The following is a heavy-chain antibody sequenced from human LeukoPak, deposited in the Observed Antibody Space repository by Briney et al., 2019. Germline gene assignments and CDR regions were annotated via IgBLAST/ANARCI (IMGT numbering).Heavy chain of an antibody. D-gene: IGHD2-2*01. V-gene: IGHV4-61*02. CDR3: ARGRHCSSTSCYDGNWFDP. CDR2: IYTSGST. Sequence: SETLSLTCTVSGGSISSGSYYWSWIRQPAGKGLEWIERIYTSGSTNYNPSLKSRVTISVDTSKNQFSLKLSSVTAADTAVYYCARGRHCSSTSCYDGNWFDPWGQGTLVTVSS. CDR1: GGSISSGSYY. J-gene: IGHJ5*02.